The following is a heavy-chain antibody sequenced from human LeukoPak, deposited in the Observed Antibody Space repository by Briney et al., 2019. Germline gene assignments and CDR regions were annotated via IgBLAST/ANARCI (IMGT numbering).Heavy chain of an antibody. V-gene: IGHV1-24*01. CDR2: FDPEDGET. J-gene: IGHJ3*02. D-gene: IGHD3-10*01. CDR1: GYTLTELS. CDR3: ATIYGLWFGEGDAFDI. Sequence: ASVKVSCKVSGYTLTELSMHWVRQAPGKGLEWMGGFDPEDGETTYAQKFQGRVTMTEDTSTDTVYMELSSLRSEDTAVYYCATIYGLWFGEGDAFDIWGQGTMVTVSS.